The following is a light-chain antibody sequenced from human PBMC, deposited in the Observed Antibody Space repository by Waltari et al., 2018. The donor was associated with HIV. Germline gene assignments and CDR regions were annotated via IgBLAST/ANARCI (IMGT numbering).Light chain of an antibody. J-gene: IGLJ1*01. V-gene: IGLV2-23*02. Sequence: QSALTQPASVSGSPGQSITISCTGTSSDVGSYNLVSWYHQHPGKAPKLMIYEVSKRPSGVSNRFSGSKSGNTASLTISGLQAEDEADYYCCSYAGSSTHVFGSGTKVTVL. CDR1: SSDVGSYNL. CDR3: CSYAGSSTHV. CDR2: EVS.